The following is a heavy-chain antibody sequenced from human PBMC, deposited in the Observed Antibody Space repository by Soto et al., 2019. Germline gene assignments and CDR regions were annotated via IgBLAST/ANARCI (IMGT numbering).Heavy chain of an antibody. CDR2: SYYSGTS. CDR1: GGSIRVQSYY. D-gene: IGHD1-20*01. V-gene: IGHV4-39*01. CDR3: TRRYNWNDYYFDP. J-gene: IGHJ5*02. Sequence: SETLSLTCTVSGGSIRVQSYYWTWIRQTPGKGLVWVGSSYYSGTSYFNPALKGRVTISVDTSTNQFSLRLTSVTAADTAVYYCTRRYNWNDYYFDPWGQGTLGTVS.